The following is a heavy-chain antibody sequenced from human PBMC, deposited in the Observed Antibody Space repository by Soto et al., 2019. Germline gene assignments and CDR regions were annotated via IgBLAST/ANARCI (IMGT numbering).Heavy chain of an antibody. V-gene: IGHV3-23*01. J-gene: IGHJ2*01. CDR2: ISGSGGST. D-gene: IGHD1-1*01. Sequence: DAMSYAGQGPGKGLEWVSAISGSGGSTYYADSVKGRFTISRDNSKNTLYLQMNSLRAEDTAVYYCFFFLWNGQHRNLISFPAQRSSDL. CDR3: FFFLWNGQHRNLISFPAQRSSDL. CDR1: DA.